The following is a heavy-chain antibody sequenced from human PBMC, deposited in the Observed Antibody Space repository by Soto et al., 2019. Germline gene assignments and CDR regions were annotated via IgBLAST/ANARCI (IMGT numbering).Heavy chain of an antibody. D-gene: IGHD3-22*01. Sequence: SETLSLTCTVSGGSISSYYWSWIRLPPGKGLEWIGYIYYSGSTNYNPSLKGRVTISVDTSKNQFSLMLSSVTAADTAVYYCARDPGYYDSSGYSTEAYYFDYWGQGTLVTVSS. CDR3: ARDPGYYDSSGYSTEAYYFDY. J-gene: IGHJ4*02. CDR2: IYYSGST. CDR1: GGSISSYY. V-gene: IGHV4-59*01.